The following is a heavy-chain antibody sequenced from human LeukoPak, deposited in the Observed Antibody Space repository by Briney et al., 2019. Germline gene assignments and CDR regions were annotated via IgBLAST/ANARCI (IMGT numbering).Heavy chain of an antibody. J-gene: IGHJ2*01. V-gene: IGHV4-61*02. CDR2: IYASGST. CDR1: GGSINNLNYY. Sequence: PSETLSLTCTVSGGSINNLNYYWSWIRQPAGKGLEWIGRIYASGSTNYNPSLKSRVTISVDTSKNQFSLKLSSVTAADTAVYYCASPSRSGGYWYFDLWGRGTLVTVSS. CDR3: ASPSRSGGYWYFDL. D-gene: IGHD3-10*01.